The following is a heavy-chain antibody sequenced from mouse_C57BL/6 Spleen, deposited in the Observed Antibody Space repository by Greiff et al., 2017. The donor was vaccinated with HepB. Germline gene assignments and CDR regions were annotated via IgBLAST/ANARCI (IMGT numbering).Heavy chain of an antibody. CDR2: ISDGGSYT. Sequence: EVMLVESGGGLVKPGGSLKLSCAASGFTFSSYAMSWVRQTPEKRLEWVATISDGGSYTYYPDNVKGRFTISRDNAKNNLYLQMSHLKSEDTAMYYCAREGGKDYYFDYWGQGTTLTVSS. CDR3: AREGGKDYYFDY. CDR1: GFTFSSYA. J-gene: IGHJ2*01. V-gene: IGHV5-4*01.